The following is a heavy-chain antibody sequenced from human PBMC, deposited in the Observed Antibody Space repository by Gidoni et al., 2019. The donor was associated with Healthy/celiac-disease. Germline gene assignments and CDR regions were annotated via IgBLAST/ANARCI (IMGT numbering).Heavy chain of an antibody. J-gene: IGHJ5*02. CDR2: IYYSGST. Sequence: QVQLQESGPGLVKPSETLSLTCTVSGGSISSYYWSWIRQPPGKGLEWIGYIYYSGSTNYNPSLKSRVTISVDTSKNQFSLKLSSVTAADTAVYYWARGGDGDYVRWFDPWGQGTLVTVSS. D-gene: IGHD4-17*01. CDR1: GGSISSYY. V-gene: IGHV4-59*01. CDR3: ARGGDGDYVRWFDP.